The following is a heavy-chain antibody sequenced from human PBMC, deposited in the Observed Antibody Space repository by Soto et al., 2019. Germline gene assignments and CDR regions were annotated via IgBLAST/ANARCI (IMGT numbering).Heavy chain of an antibody. Sequence: ASVKVSCKDSGYTFTSYVMEWVRQAPGQRLEWMGWINAGNGNTKYSQKFQGRVTITRDTSASTAYMELSSLRSEDTAVYYCARDPSYYGMDVWGQGTTVTVSS. CDR2: INAGNGNT. V-gene: IGHV1-3*01. CDR3: ARDPSYYGMDV. CDR1: GYTFTSYV. J-gene: IGHJ6*02.